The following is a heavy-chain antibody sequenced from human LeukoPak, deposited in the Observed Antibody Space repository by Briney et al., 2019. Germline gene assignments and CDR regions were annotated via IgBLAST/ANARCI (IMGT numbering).Heavy chain of an antibody. D-gene: IGHD3-3*01. CDR2: INPNRGGT. J-gene: IGHJ4*02. V-gene: IGHV1-2*06. CDR1: GYTFTGYY. Sequence: GASVKVSCKASGYTFTGYYMHWVRQAPGQGLEWMGRINPNRGGTNYAQKFQGRVTMTRDTSISTAYMELSRLRSDDTAVYYCARDPRGDFWSGYRDYWGQGALVTVSS. CDR3: ARDPRGDFWSGYRDY.